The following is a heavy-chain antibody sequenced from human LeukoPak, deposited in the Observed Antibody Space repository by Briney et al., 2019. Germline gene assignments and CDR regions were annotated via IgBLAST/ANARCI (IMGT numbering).Heavy chain of an antibody. V-gene: IGHV5-51*01. D-gene: IGHD1-26*01. CDR2: IYPGDSDT. Sequence: GESLKISCKGSGYSFTNYWLAWVRQMPGQGLEWMGIIYPGDSDTRYSPSFQGQVTISADKSISTAYLQWSSLKASDTAMYYCARHHYSGLYNWFDPWGQGTLVTVSS. J-gene: IGHJ5*02. CDR3: ARHHYSGLYNWFDP. CDR1: GYSFTNYW.